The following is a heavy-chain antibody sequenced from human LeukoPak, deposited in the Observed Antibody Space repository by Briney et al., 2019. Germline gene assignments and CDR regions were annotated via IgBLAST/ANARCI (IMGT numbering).Heavy chain of an antibody. CDR1: GRSISSYY. Sequence: SETLSLTCTVSGRSISSYYWSWIRQPAGKGLEWIGRIYTSGGTNFNPSLKSRVTMSVDTSKNQFSLKLSSVTAADTAVYYCARVNRNDYDSSGYYSSYYYYYMDVWGKGTTVTVSS. CDR2: IYTSGGT. V-gene: IGHV4-4*07. J-gene: IGHJ6*03. CDR3: ARVNRNDYDSSGYYSSYYYYYMDV. D-gene: IGHD3-22*01.